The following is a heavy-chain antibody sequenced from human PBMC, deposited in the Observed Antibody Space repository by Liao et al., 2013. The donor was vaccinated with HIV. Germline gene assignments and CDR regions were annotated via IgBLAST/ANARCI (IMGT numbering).Heavy chain of an antibody. D-gene: IGHD3-3*01. J-gene: IGHJ5*02. Sequence: QVQLQESGPGLVKPSQTLSLTCSVSGGYISSGSYYWSWIRQPAGKGLEWIGSIYYSGYTYYNPSLKSRVTMSVDTSKNEFSLKLRSATAADTAVYYCARESSHYDFSTGYNWFDPSGPGNPGHRLL. CDR3: ARESSHYDFSTGYNWFDP. CDR2: IYYSGYT. CDR1: GGYISSGSYY. V-gene: IGHV4-61*02.